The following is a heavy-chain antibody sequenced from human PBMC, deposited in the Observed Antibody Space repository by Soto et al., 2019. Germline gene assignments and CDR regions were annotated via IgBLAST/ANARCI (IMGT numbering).Heavy chain of an antibody. V-gene: IGHV4-31*03. CDR1: CGSISSGGYY. CDR2: IYYSGST. D-gene: IGHD3-22*01. J-gene: IGHJ4*02. Sequence: SETLSLTCTFSCGSISSGGYYLSWIRQHPGKGLEWIGYIYYSGSTYYNPSLKSRVTISVDTSKNQFSLKLSSVTAADTAVYYCASTYDSSGYLDEWGQGTLVTVSS. CDR3: ASTYDSSGYLDE.